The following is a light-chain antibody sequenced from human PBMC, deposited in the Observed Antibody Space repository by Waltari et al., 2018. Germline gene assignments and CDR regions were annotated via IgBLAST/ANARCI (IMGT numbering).Light chain of an antibody. Sequence: SSELTQDPAVSVALGQTVRITCQGDSLRSYYASWYQQKPGQAPVLVIYGKNNRPSGIPDRFSGSSSGNTASWTITGAQAEDEADYYCNARDRSVVVFGGRTKLTV. CDR1: SLRSYY. CDR2: GKN. CDR3: NARDRSVVV. V-gene: IGLV3-19*01. J-gene: IGLJ2*01.